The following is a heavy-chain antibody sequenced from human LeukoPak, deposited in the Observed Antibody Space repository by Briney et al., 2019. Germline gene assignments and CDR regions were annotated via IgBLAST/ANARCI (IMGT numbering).Heavy chain of an antibody. CDR3: AKDLPMTPRGY. V-gene: IGHV3-23*01. CDR1: GFTFSSYI. D-gene: IGHD3-10*01. CDR2: ISGSGGST. J-gene: IGHJ4*02. Sequence: GGSLRLSCAASGFTFSSYIMSWVRQAPGKGLEWVSAISGSGGSTYYADSVKGRFTISRDNSKNTLYLQMNSLRAEDTDVYYCAKDLPMTPRGYWGQGTLVTVSS.